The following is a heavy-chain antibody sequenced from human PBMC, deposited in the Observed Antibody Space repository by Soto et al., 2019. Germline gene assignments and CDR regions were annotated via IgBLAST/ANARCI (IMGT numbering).Heavy chain of an antibody. Sequence: SETLSLTCTVSGGSISSGDYYWSWVRQPPGKGLEWIGYIYYSGSTNYNPSLKSRVTISVDTSKNQFSLKLSSVTAADTAVYYCARDRRGYGMDVWGQGTTVTVSS. CDR2: IYYSGST. CDR3: ARDRRGYGMDV. J-gene: IGHJ6*02. CDR1: GGSISSGDYY. V-gene: IGHV4-61*08.